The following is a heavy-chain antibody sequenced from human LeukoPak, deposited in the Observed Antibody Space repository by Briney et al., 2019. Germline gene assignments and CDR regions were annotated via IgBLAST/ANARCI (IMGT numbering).Heavy chain of an antibody. CDR2: ISGSGGST. J-gene: IGHJ4*02. CDR3: AKSRDPTYDFWSGYAMNFDY. Sequence: GGSLRLSCAASGFTFSSYAMSWVRQAPGKGLEWVSAISGSGGSTYYADSVKGRFTISRDNSKNTLYLQMNSLRAEDTAVYYCAKSRDPTYDFWSGYAMNFDYWGQGTLVTVSS. D-gene: IGHD3-3*01. V-gene: IGHV3-23*01. CDR1: GFTFSSYA.